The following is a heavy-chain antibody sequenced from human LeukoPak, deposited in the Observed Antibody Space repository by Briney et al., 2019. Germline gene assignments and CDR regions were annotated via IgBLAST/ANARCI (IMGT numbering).Heavy chain of an antibody. Sequence: GGSLRLSCAASGITFSTYWMTWVRQAPGRGLEWVANIKQDGREEYYLDSVKGRFTISRDNAENSLDLQMNSLRAEDTAVYYCERSGTYRNAAFDIWGQGTMVTVSS. CDR2: IKQDGREE. CDR3: ERSGTYRNAAFDI. D-gene: IGHD1-26*01. V-gene: IGHV3-7*05. CDR1: GITFSTYW. J-gene: IGHJ3*02.